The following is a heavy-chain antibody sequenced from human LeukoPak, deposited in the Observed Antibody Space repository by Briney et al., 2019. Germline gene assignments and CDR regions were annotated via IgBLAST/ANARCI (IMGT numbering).Heavy chain of an antibody. Sequence: SETLSLTCGVSGGSISNTNWWSWVRQPPGQGLEWIGEISLSGLTNYNPSLKSRVTVSLDKSKNHLSLNLTSVTAADTAVYYCATDRQVYGSGEYYFDYWGQGTLVSVSS. J-gene: IGHJ4*02. CDR3: ATDRQVYGSGEYYFDY. CDR2: ISLSGLT. D-gene: IGHD3-10*01. CDR1: GGSISNTNW. V-gene: IGHV4-4*02.